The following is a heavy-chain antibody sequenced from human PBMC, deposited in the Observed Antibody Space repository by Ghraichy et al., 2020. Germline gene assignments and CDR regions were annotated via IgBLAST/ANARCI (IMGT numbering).Heavy chain of an antibody. Sequence: LSLTCAASGFTFDDYAIHWVRQAPGKGLEWVSLITWDGATTSYADSVKGRFTISRDNNKNSLTLQMNSLRTEDTALYYCAKDIVVVPADYYGMAVWGQGTTVIVSS. V-gene: IGHV3-43*02. CDR1: GFTFDDYA. CDR2: ITWDGATT. CDR3: AKDIVVVPADYYGMAV. D-gene: IGHD2-2*01. J-gene: IGHJ6*02.